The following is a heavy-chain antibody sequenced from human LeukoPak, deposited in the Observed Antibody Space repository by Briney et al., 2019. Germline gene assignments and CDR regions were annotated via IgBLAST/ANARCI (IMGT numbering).Heavy chain of an antibody. CDR2: IYYSGST. CDR1: GGSISSYY. D-gene: IGHD6-19*01. Sequence: SETLSLTCTVSGGSISSYYWSWIRQPPGKGLEWIGYIYYSGSTNYNPSLKSRVTISVDTSKNQFSLKLSSMTAADTAVYYCARRYSSGWYLLDYWGQGTLVTVSS. CDR3: ARRYSSGWYLLDY. V-gene: IGHV4-59*01. J-gene: IGHJ4*02.